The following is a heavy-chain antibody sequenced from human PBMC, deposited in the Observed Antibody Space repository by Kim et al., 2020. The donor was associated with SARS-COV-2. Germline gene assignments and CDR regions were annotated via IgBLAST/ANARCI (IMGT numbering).Heavy chain of an antibody. CDR2: ISGDAGST. J-gene: IGHJ5*02. D-gene: IGHD4-17*01. Sequence: GGSLRLSCAASGFTFDEYAMHWVRQAPGKGLECVSIISGDAGSTYYADSVKGRFTISRDNSKNSLYLQMNSLRTEDTALYYCAKVKERSYGDYAGFDPWGQRTLVAGSS. V-gene: IGHV3-43*02. CDR1: GFTFDEYA. CDR3: AKVKERSYGDYAGFDP.